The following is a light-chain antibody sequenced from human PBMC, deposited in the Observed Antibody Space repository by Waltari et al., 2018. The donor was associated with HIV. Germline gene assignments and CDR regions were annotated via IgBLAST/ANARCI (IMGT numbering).Light chain of an antibody. V-gene: IGKV4-1*01. Sequence: DIVMTQSPDSLAVSLGERATINCKSSQSVLYSPNNKNYLAWYQQQPGQPPKVLIYWASTRQSGVPDRFSGSGSGTDFTLTISSLQAEDVAVYYCQQYFSSPFTFGPGTKVDIK. CDR1: QSVLYSPNNKNY. CDR3: QQYFSSPFT. J-gene: IGKJ3*01. CDR2: WAS.